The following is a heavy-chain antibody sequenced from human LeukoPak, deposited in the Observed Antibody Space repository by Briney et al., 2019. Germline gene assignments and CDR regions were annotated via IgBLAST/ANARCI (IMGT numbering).Heavy chain of an antibody. V-gene: IGHV3-30*02. D-gene: IGHD2-15*01. Sequence: SGGFLRLSCAASGFTFSSYGMHWVRQAPGKGLEWVAVIWYGGSNKYYADSVKGRFTISRDNSKNTLYLQMNSLRAEDTAVYYCAKDDSDAFDIWGQGTMVTVSS. CDR3: AKDDSDAFDI. CDR1: GFTFSSYG. J-gene: IGHJ3*02. CDR2: IWYGGSNK.